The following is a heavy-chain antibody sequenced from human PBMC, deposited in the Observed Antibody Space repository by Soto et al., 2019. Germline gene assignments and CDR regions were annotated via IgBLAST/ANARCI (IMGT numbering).Heavy chain of an antibody. J-gene: IGHJ3*02. CDR3: ARVGPDPHGETVTTAGANAFDI. Sequence: QVQLQESGPGLVKPSQTLSLTCTVSGGSISSGDYYWSWIRQPPGKGLEWIGYIYYSGYTSYNPSLKSRVTISVDTSKTQFSLKLSPVTAADTAVYYCARVGPDPHGETVTTAGANAFDIWGQGTMVTVSS. V-gene: IGHV4-30-4*01. CDR2: IYYSGYT. CDR1: GGSISSGDYY. D-gene: IGHD4-17*01.